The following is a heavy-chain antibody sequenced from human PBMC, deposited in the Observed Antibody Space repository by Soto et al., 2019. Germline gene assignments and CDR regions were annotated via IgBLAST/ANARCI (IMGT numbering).Heavy chain of an antibody. Sequence: QVQLQESGPGLVKPSETLSLTCTVSGGSISGGVHSWSWIRQPPGKGLEWIGHIFDSGSTYYNPSLTSRLTISVDTSKNQFSLRLSSVTAADTAVYYCTREIMPLTHDWYFDLWGRGTLVTVSS. CDR1: GGSISGGVHS. J-gene: IGHJ2*01. CDR3: TREIMPLTHDWYFDL. CDR2: IFDSGST. V-gene: IGHV4-30-4*01. D-gene: IGHD2-2*01.